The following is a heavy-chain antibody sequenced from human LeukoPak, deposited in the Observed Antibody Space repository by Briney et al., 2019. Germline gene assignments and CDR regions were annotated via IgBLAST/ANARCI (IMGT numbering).Heavy chain of an antibody. V-gene: IGHV3-48*03. J-gene: IGHJ4*02. CDR3: ARETYPDIVVVVAATPLDY. Sequence: GGSLRLSCAASGFTFSSYEMNWVRQAPGKGLEWVSYISSSGSTKYYADSVKGRFTISRDNAKNSLYLQMNSLRAEDTAVYYCARETYPDIVVVVAATPLDYWGQGTLVTVSS. D-gene: IGHD2-15*01. CDR1: GFTFSSYE. CDR2: ISSSGSTK.